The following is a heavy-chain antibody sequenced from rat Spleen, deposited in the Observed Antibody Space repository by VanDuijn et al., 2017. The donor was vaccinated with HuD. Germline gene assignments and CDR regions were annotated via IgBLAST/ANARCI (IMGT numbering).Heavy chain of an antibody. D-gene: IGHD1-11*01. CDR1: GFTFSNYG. V-gene: IGHV5S13*01. CDR2: ISTGGGNT. CDR3: VKDKVGGYAFDY. Sequence: EVQLVESGGGLVQPGRSLKLSCAASGFTFSNYGMAWVRQTPTKGLEWVASISTGGGNTYYRDSVKGRFTISRVNAENTVYLHMNSLRSEETAKYYCVKDKVGGYAFDYWGQGVMVTVSS. J-gene: IGHJ2*01.